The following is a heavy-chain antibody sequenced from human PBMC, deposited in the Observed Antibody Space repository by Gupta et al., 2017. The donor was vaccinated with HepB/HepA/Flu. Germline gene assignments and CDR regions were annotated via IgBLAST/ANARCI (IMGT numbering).Heavy chain of an antibody. D-gene: IGHD5-12*01. CDR3: AHSGAVDIDPGWFDP. V-gene: IGHV2-5*02. J-gene: IGHJ5*02. CDR2: IYWDDDK. CDR1: GFSLSTSGVG. Sequence: QITLKESGPTLVKPTQTLTLTCTFSGFSLSTSGVGVGWIRQPPGKALEWLALIYWDDDKCYSPSLKSRLTITNDNSKNQVVVTMTNMDAVDTATYYCAHSGAVDIDPGWFDPWGQGTIVTVSS.